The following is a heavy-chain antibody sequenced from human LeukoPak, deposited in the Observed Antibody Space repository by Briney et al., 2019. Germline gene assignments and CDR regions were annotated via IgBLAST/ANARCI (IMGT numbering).Heavy chain of an antibody. J-gene: IGHJ5*02. CDR1: GGTFSSYT. V-gene: IGHV1-69*02. Sequence: ASVKVSCKASGGTFSSYTISWVRQAPGQGLEWMGRIIPILGIANYAQKFQGRVTITADKSTSTAYMELSSLRSEDTAVYYCAVDIVATIDWFDPWGQGTLVTVSS. CDR2: IIPILGIA. CDR3: AVDIVATIDWFDP. D-gene: IGHD5-12*01.